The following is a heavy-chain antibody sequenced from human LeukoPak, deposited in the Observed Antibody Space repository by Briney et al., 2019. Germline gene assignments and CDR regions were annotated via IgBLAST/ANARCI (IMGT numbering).Heavy chain of an antibody. CDR3: ARGDSGSYYFDY. CDR2: IYSGGST. V-gene: IGHV3-53*01. J-gene: IGHJ4*02. CDR1: GFTVSRNY. Sequence: GGSLRLSCAASGFTVSRNYMTWVRQAPGKGLEWVSVIYSGGSTYYADSVKGRFTISRDNSKNTLYLQMNSLRAEDTAVYYCARGDSGSYYFDYWGQGTLVTVSS. D-gene: IGHD1-26*01.